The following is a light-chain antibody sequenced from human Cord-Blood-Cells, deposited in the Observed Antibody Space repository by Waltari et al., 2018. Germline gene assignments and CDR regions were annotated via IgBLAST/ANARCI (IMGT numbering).Light chain of an antibody. CDR3: NSRDSSGNHLVV. CDR2: SKN. V-gene: IGLV3-19*01. J-gene: IGLJ2*01. CDR1: SLRSYY. Sequence: SSELTQDPAVSVALGQTVRITCQGDSLRSYYASWYQQKTGQAPVRVIYSKNNRPSGIPDRFSGSSSGNAASLTITGAQAEDEADYYFNSRDSSGNHLVVFGGGTKLTVL.